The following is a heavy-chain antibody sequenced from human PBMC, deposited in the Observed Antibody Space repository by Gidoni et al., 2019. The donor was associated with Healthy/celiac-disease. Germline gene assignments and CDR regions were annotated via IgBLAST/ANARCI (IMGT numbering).Heavy chain of an antibody. Sequence: QVQLVESGGGVVQPGRSLRLSCAASGFTFSSYGMHWVRQAPGKGLEWVAVIWYDGSNKYYADSVKGRFTISRDNSKNTLYLQMNSLRAEDTAVYYCAREDYDSSGYYFGYWGQGTLVTVSS. CDR3: AREDYDSSGYYFGY. V-gene: IGHV3-33*01. J-gene: IGHJ4*02. CDR1: GFTFSSYG. CDR2: IWYDGSNK. D-gene: IGHD3-22*01.